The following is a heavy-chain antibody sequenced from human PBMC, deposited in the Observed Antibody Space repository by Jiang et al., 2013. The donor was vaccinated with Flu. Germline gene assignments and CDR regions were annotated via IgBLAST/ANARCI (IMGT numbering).Heavy chain of an antibody. CDR1: GGSISSYY. J-gene: IGHJ6*02. Sequence: PSETLSLTCTVSGGSISSYYWSWIRQPPGKGLEWIGYIYYSGSTNYNPSLKSRVTISVDTSKNQFSLKLSSVTAADTAVYYCARGYYDILTGYFLGRYYGMDVWGQGTTVTVSS. CDR3: ARGYYDILTGYFLGRYYGMDV. V-gene: IGHV4-59*01. CDR2: IYYSGST. D-gene: IGHD3-9*01.